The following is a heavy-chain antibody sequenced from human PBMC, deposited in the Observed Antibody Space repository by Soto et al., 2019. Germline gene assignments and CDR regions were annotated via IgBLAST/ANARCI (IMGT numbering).Heavy chain of an antibody. Sequence: SETLSLTCTVSGGSISGYYWSWIRQPPGKGLEWIGYIYYTGNTIYNPSLNSRVTMSVDTSKNQFSLHLNYVTAADTAVYYCARGGASSKWLAPWGRGTLVTVSS. CDR1: GGSISGYY. CDR3: ARGGASSKWLAP. D-gene: IGHD3-16*01. CDR2: IYYTGNT. J-gene: IGHJ5*02. V-gene: IGHV4-59*01.